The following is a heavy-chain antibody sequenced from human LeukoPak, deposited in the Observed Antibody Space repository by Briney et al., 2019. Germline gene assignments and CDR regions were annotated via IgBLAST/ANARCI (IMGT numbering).Heavy chain of an antibody. D-gene: IGHD6-19*01. J-gene: IGHJ5*02. CDR2: IYYSGST. CDR3: ARRSIAVAAGGVDP. CDR1: GGSISSSNW. Sequence: SETLSLTCAVSGGSISSSNWWSWVRQPPGKGLEWMGSIYYSGSTYYNPSLKSRVTISVDTSKNQFSLKLSSVTAADTAVYYCARRSIAVAAGGVDPWGQGTLVTVSS. V-gene: IGHV4-39*01.